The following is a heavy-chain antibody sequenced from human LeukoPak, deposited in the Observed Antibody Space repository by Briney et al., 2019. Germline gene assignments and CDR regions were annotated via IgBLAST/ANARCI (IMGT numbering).Heavy chain of an antibody. CDR1: GFTFSNAW. D-gene: IGHD5-18*01. CDR2: IKSKTDGGTT. Sequence: GGSLRLSCAASGFTFSNAWMSWVRQAPGKGLEWVGRIKSKTDGGTTDYAAPVKGRFTISRDDSKNTLYLQMNSLKTEDTAVYYCTRERYSYVYFLIDWGQGTLVTVSS. V-gene: IGHV3-15*01. CDR3: TRERYSYVYFLID. J-gene: IGHJ4*02.